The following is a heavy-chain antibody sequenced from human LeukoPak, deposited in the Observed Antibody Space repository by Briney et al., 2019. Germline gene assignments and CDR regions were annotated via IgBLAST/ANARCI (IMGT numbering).Heavy chain of an antibody. CDR1: GDSVSSNSAA. D-gene: IGHD3-10*01. J-gene: IGHJ6*02. Sequence: SQTLSLTCAISGDSVSSNSAAWNWIRQSPSRGLEWLGRTYYRSKWYNDYAVSVKSRIIINPDTSKNQFSLQLNSVTPEDTAVYYCARVRTMVRGVNSGMDVWGQGTTVTVSS. CDR3: ARVRTMVRGVNSGMDV. V-gene: IGHV6-1*01. CDR2: TYYRSKWYN.